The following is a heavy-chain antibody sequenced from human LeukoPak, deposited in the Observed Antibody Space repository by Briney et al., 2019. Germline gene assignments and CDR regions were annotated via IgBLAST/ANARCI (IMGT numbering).Heavy chain of an antibody. CDR1: GGSISSGGYS. CDR3: ARGDWDLPYYFDY. D-gene: IGHD1-26*01. CDR2: IYYSGST. V-gene: IGHV4-30-4*07. J-gene: IGHJ4*02. Sequence: SQTLSLTCAVSGGSISSGGYSWSWIRQPPGKGLEWIGYIYYSGSTYYNPSLKGRVTISVDTSKNQFSLKLSSVTAADTAVYYRARGDWDLPYYFDYWGQGTLVTVSS.